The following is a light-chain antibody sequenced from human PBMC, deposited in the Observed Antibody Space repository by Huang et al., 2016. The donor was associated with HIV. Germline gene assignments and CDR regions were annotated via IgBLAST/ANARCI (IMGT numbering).Light chain of an antibody. CDR2: DAS. CDR1: QSVSSY. Sequence: EIVLTQSPATLSLSPGERATLSCRASQSVSSYLAGYQQKPGQAPRLLIDDASNRATGIPARFSGSGSGTDVTLTISSLEPEDFAVYYCQQRSNWPPFTFGPGTKVDIK. CDR3: QQRSNWPPFT. V-gene: IGKV3-11*01. J-gene: IGKJ3*01.